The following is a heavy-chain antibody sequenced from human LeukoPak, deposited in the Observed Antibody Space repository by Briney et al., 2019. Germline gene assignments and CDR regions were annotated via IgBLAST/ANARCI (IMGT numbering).Heavy chain of an antibody. CDR2: INPNSGGT. J-gene: IGHJ4*02. Sequence: ASVKVSCKASGYTFTGYYMNWVRQAPGQGLEWMGWINPNSGGTNYAQQFQGRVTMTRDTYISTAYMELSRLRSDDTAVYYCARAIYEFLVDYWGQGTLVTVSS. CDR3: ARAIYEFLVDY. V-gene: IGHV1-2*02. D-gene: IGHD6-6*01. CDR1: GYTFTGYY.